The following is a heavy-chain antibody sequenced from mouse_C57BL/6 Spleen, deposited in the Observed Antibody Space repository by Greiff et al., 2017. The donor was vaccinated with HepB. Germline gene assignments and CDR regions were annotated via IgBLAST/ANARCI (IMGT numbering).Heavy chain of an antibody. CDR2: IRNKANNHAT. Sequence: EVKLQESGGGLVQPGGSMKLSCAASGFTFSDAWMDWVRQSPEKGLEWVAEIRNKANNHATYYAESVKGRFTISRDDSKSSVYLQMNSLRAEDTGMYYCTRGSTDYYAMDYWGQGTSVTVSS. CDR1: GFTFSDAW. CDR3: TRGSTDYYAMDY. D-gene: IGHD1-1*01. V-gene: IGHV6-6*01. J-gene: IGHJ4*01.